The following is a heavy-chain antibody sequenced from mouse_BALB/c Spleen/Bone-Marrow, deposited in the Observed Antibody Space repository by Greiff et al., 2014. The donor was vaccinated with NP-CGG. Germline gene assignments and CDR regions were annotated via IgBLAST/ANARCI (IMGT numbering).Heavy chain of an antibody. CDR1: GFSLTGYG. CDR3: ARDSFLITRALDY. J-gene: IGHJ4*01. D-gene: IGHD2-4*01. Sequence: VMLVESGPGLVAPSQSLSITSTVSGFSLTGYGVSWVRQPPGKGLEWLGMIWGDGSTDYNSALKSRLSISKDNSKSQVFLKMNSLQTDDTARYYCARDSFLITRALDYWGQGTSVTVSS. V-gene: IGHV2-6-7*01. CDR2: IWGDGST.